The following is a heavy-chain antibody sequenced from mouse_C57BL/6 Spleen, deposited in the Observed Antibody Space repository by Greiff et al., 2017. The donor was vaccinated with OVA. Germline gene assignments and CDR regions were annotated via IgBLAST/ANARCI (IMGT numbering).Heavy chain of an antibody. CDR2: INYDGSST. D-gene: IGHD1-1*01. CDR3: ARGGRSYSYYAMDY. V-gene: IGHV5-16*01. Sequence: EVKLMESEGGLVQPGSSMKLSCTASGFTFSDYYMAWVRQVPEKGLEWVANINYDGSSTYYLDSLKSRFIISRDNAKNILYLQMSSLKSEDTATYYCARGGRSYSYYAMDYWGQGTSVTVSS. CDR1: GFTFSDYY. J-gene: IGHJ4*01.